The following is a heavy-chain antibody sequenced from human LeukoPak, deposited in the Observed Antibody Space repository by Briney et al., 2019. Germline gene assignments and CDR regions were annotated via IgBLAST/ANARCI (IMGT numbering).Heavy chain of an antibody. CDR1: GFIFSTYT. J-gene: IGHJ4*01. Sequence: GGSLRLSCAASGFIFSTYTMSWVRQAPGKGLEWVSSVSGNGYSAEATYYADSVKGRFSISRDDSKNTMYLEMTSLRVEDTALYFCAKRGGNSRGIYFDYWGHGILVTVSA. CDR2: VSGNGYSAEAT. D-gene: IGHD4-23*01. V-gene: IGHV3-23*01. CDR3: AKRGGNSRGIYFDY.